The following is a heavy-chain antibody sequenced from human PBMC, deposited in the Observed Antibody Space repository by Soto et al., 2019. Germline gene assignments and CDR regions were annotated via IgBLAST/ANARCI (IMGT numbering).Heavy chain of an antibody. V-gene: IGHV5-51*01. CDR2: IYPGDSDT. D-gene: IGHD6-19*01. CDR3: ARRDSSGWYYFDY. CDR1: GYSFTSYL. Sequence: GESLKISCKGSGYSFTSYLINWVRQVPGKGLEWMGIIYPGDSDTRYSPSFQGQVTISADKSISTAYLQWSSLKASDTAMYYCARRDSSGWYYFDYWGQGTLVTVSS. J-gene: IGHJ4*02.